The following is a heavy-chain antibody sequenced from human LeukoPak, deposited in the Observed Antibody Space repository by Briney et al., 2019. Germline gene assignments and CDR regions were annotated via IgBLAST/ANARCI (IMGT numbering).Heavy chain of an antibody. CDR3: ARRDTAMAWWDFQH. CDR1: GYTFTSYD. J-gene: IGHJ1*01. V-gene: IGHV1-8*01. CDR2: MNPNSGNT. Sequence: ASVKGSCKASGYTFTSYDINWVRQATGQGLEWMGWMNPNSGNTGYAQKFQGRVTMTRNTSISTAYMELSSLRSEDTAVYYCARRDTAMAWWDFQHWGQGTLVTVSS. D-gene: IGHD5-18*01.